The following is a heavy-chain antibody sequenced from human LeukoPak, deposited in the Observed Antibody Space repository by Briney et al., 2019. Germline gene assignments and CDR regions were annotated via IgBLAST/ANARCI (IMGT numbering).Heavy chain of an antibody. J-gene: IGHJ4*02. CDR2: VFYSGSA. CDR1: GGSITNSSYH. Sequence: SETLSLTCGVSGGSITNSSYHWGWIRQPPGRGLEWVGHVFYSGSAYSNPSLKSRVTISVDTSKNQFSLKLTSVTAADMAVYYCASSLLFLEWLSRGYYFDTWGQGTLVTASS. D-gene: IGHD3-3*01. CDR3: ASSLLFLEWLSRGYYFDT. V-gene: IGHV4-39*07.